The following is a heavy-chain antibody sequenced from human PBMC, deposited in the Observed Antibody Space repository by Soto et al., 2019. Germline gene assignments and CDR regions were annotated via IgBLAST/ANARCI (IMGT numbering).Heavy chain of an antibody. CDR1: GGSISSSSYY. D-gene: IGHD6-13*01. J-gene: IGHJ4*02. V-gene: IGHV4-39*01. Sequence: SETLSLTCTVSGGSISSSSYYWGWIRQPPGKGLEWIGSIYYSGSTYYNPSLKSRVTISVDTSKNQFSLKLSSVTAADTAVYYCARCIAAADNWGQGTLVTVSS. CDR2: IYYSGST. CDR3: ARCIAAADN.